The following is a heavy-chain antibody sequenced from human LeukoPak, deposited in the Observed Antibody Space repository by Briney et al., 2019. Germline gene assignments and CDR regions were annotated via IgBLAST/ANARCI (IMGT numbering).Heavy chain of an antibody. CDR3: ARGPNYSSGWFVFDY. J-gene: IGHJ4*02. CDR1: GYSISSGYY. CDR2: IYHSGST. Sequence: PSETLSLTCAVSGYSISSGYYWGWIRQPPGKGLEWIGYIYHSGSTYYNPSLKSRVTISVDRSKNQFSLKLSSVTAADTAVYYCARGPNYSSGWFVFDYWGQGTLVTVSS. V-gene: IGHV4-38-2*01. D-gene: IGHD6-19*01.